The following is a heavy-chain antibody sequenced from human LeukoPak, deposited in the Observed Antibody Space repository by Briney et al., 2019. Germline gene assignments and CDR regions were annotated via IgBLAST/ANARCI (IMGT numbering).Heavy chain of an antibody. CDR2: IYYSGST. Sequence: PPETLSLTCTVSGGSISSGDYYWSWIRQPPGKGLEWIGYIYYSGSTYYNPSLKSRVTISVDTSKNQFSLKLSSVTAADTAVYYCARSQLPLSGFDYWGQGTLVTVSS. V-gene: IGHV4-30-4*01. D-gene: IGHD2-15*01. CDR3: ARSQLPLSGFDY. CDR1: GGSISSGDYY. J-gene: IGHJ4*02.